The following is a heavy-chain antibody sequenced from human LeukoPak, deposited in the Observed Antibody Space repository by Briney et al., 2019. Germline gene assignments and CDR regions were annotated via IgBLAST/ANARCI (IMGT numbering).Heavy chain of an antibody. CDR3: ASADYYDSSGHYFDS. J-gene: IGHJ4*02. CDR2: IYPGDSDT. D-gene: IGHD3-22*01. CDR1: EFSFTSNW. Sequence: GESLKISCKGSEFSFTSNWIAWVRQMPGKGLEWMSIIYPGDSDTRYGPSFQGQVTISADKSISTAYLQWSSLQASDTAIYYCASADYYDSSGHYFDSWGQGTLVTVSS. V-gene: IGHV5-51*01.